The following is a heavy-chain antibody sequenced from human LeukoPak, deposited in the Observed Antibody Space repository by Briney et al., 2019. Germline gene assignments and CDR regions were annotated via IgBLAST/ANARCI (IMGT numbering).Heavy chain of an antibody. CDR1: GYTFTSYD. CDR2: MNPNSGNT. V-gene: IGHV1-8*01. Sequence: ASVKVSCKASGYTFTSYDINWVRQATGQGLEWMGWMNPNSGNTGYAQKFQGRVTMTRNTAITTAYMELSSLRSEDTAVYYCARADGSYEGVDYWGQGTLVTVSP. D-gene: IGHD1-26*01. J-gene: IGHJ4*02. CDR3: ARADGSYEGVDY.